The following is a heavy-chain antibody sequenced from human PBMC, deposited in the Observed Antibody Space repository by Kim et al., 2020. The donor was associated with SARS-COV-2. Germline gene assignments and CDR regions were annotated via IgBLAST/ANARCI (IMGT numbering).Heavy chain of an antibody. D-gene: IGHD6-13*01. J-gene: IGHJ3*02. V-gene: IGHV4-39*01. CDR3: ARQGETGYTDAFDI. Sequence: NPSRPRRVTLSVDTSTNPFTLKLSSVTAADTAVYYCARQGETGYTDAFDIWGQGTMVTVSS.